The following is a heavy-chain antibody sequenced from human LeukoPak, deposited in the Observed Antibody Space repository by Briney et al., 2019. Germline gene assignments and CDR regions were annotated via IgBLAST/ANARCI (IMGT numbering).Heavy chain of an antibody. D-gene: IGHD1-26*01. CDR3: ARDGGSYHADAFDY. J-gene: IGHJ4*02. CDR2: ISSSSSYI. Sequence: PGGSLRLSCAASGFTFSSYSMNWVRQAPGEGLEWVSSISSSSSYIYYADSVKGRFTISRDNAKNSLYLQMNSLRAEDTAVYYCARDGGSYHADAFDYWGQGTLVTVSS. V-gene: IGHV3-21*01. CDR1: GFTFSSYS.